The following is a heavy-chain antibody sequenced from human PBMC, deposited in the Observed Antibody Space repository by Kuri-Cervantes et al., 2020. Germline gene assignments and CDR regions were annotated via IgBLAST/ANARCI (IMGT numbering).Heavy chain of an antibody. Sequence: LRLSCTVSGGSISSGGYSWSWIRQPPGKGLEWIGYIYHSGSTYYNPSLKSRVTISVDRPKNQFSLKLSSVTAADTAVYYCARRDYYFDYWGQGTLVTVSS. CDR2: IYHSGST. CDR1: GGSISSGGYS. J-gene: IGHJ4*02. V-gene: IGHV4-30-2*01. CDR3: ARRDYYFDY.